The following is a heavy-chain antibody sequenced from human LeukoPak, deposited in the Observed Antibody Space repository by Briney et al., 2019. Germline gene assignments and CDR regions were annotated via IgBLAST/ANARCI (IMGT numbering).Heavy chain of an antibody. CDR2: IYNSGNN. V-gene: IGHV4-59*12. Sequence: PSETLSLTCTVSGGSIGSFYWSWIRQPPGKGLEWIGYIYNSGNNNYNPSLKSRVTMSVDTSKNQFSLKLSSVTAADTAVYYCAKSNGYGLVDIWGQGTMVTVSS. CDR1: GGSIGSFY. D-gene: IGHD3-10*01. J-gene: IGHJ3*02. CDR3: AKSNGYGLVDI.